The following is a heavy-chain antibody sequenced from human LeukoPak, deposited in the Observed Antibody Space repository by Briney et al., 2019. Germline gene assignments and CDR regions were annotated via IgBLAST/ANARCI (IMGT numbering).Heavy chain of an antibody. D-gene: IGHD4-17*01. Sequence: GGSLRLSCAASGFTFSSYAMHWVRQAPGKGLEWVAVISYDGSNKYYADSVKGRFTISRDNSKNTLYLQMNSLRAEDTAVYYCARGGYGGYSEYFQHWGQGTLVTVSS. CDR2: ISYDGSNK. CDR1: GFTFSSYA. CDR3: ARGGYGGYSEYFQH. V-gene: IGHV3-30-3*01. J-gene: IGHJ1*01.